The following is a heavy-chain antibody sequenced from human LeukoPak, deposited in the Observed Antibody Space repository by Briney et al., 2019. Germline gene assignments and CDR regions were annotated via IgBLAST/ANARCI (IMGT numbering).Heavy chain of an antibody. CDR3: TTGIRGD. CDR2: IASKTDGGAT. CDR1: GLTVTNAW. V-gene: IGHV3-15*07. Sequence: SGGSLRLSCSASGLTVTNAWMNWVRQAPGEGLDWVGRIASKTDGGATDYAAPVKGRFTISRDDSKNTLNLQMNSLKTEDTAVYYCTTGIRGDWCQGTLVTVSS. D-gene: IGHD3-10*01. J-gene: IGHJ4*02.